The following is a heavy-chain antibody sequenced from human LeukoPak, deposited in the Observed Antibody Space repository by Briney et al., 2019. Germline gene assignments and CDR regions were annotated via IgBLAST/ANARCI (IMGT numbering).Heavy chain of an antibody. CDR2: KYYSGSA. V-gene: IGHV4-31*03. D-gene: IGHD2-2*01. CDR3: ATPYCSSISCLDVFNM. Sequence: SETLSLTCSVSGVSVSDGRYYWTWIRQHPGKGLEWIGYKYYSGSAKYNPSLKSRLTISVDTSKNQFSLQLSSVTAAGTATYYCATPYCSSISCLDVFNMWGQGTRVTVSS. CDR1: GVSVSDGRYY. J-gene: IGHJ3*02.